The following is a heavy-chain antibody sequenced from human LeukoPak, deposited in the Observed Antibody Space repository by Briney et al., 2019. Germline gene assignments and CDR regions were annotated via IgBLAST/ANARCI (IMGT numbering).Heavy chain of an antibody. CDR3: ARVEDSTVGDY. J-gene: IGHJ4*02. Sequence: ASVKVSCKASGGTFSIYAISWVRQAPGQGLEWMGGTIPIFGTANYAQKFQGRVMITADESTSTAYMELRSLRREDTAVYYCARVEDSTVGDYWGQGTLVTVSS. D-gene: IGHD4-23*01. V-gene: IGHV1-69*01. CDR1: GGTFSIYA. CDR2: TIPIFGTA.